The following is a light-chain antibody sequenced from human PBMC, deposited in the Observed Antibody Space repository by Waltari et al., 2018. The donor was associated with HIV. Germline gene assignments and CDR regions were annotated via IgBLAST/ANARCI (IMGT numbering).Light chain of an antibody. J-gene: IGKJ3*01. Sequence: DIQLTQSPSFLSASVGDRVTITCRASQGISSYLAWYQQKPGKAPKLLIYAASTLQSGVPSRFSGSGSGTEFTLTISSLQPEDCATYYCQQLNSYPQGFGPGTKVDIK. V-gene: IGKV1-9*01. CDR2: AAS. CDR3: QQLNSYPQG. CDR1: QGISSY.